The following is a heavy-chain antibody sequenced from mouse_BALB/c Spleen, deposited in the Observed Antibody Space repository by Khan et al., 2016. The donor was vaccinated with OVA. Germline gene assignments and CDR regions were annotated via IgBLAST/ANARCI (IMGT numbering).Heavy chain of an antibody. CDR3: DHFAPDYYSIDH. CDR2: ICGDGSL. CDR1: GFSLTSYG. J-gene: IGHJ4*01. Sequence: VQLQESGPGLVAPSQSLSITCTVSGFSLTSYGVNWVRQPPGKGLEWLGVICGDGSLNYYSTLKSRLIISKDKSKGQNFLTLNSLQTNDTDTYMCDHFAPDYYSIDHWGQGTSVTVSA. V-gene: IGHV2-3*01.